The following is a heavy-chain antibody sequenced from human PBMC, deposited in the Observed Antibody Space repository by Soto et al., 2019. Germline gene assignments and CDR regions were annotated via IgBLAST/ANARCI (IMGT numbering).Heavy chain of an antibody. J-gene: IGHJ6*03. V-gene: IGHV4-39*01. CDR3: ARHKPDSGYDYEGYYMDV. D-gene: IGHD5-12*01. Sequence: SETLSLTCTVSGGSISSSSYYWGWIRQPPGKGLEWIGSIYYSGSTYYNPSLKSRVTISVDTSKNQFSLKLSSVTAADTAVYYCARHKPDSGYDYEGYYMDVWGKGTTVTVSS. CDR1: GGSISSSSYY. CDR2: IYYSGST.